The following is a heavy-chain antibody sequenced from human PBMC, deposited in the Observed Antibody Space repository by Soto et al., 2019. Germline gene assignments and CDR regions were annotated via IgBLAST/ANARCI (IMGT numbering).Heavy chain of an antibody. CDR2: ISYDGSHQ. J-gene: IGHJ6*02. V-gene: IGHV3-30*18. CDR1: GFTFSSYG. Sequence: PGGSLRLSCAASGFTFSSYGMHWVRQAPGKGLEWVAVISYDGSHQYYADSVKGRFTISRENSKNTLYLQMNSWRAEDTAVYYCAKDFESTSPYGMDVWGQGTTVTVSS. CDR3: AKDFESTSPYGMDV. D-gene: IGHD1-1*01.